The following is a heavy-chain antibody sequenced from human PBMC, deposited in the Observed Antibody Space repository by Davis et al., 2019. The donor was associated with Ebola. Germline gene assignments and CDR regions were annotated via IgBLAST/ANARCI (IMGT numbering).Heavy chain of an antibody. J-gene: IGHJ4*02. Sequence: GESLKISCAASGFTFSSYSMNWVRQAPGKGLEWVSSISSSSSYIYYADSVKGRFTISRDNAKNSLYLQMNSLRAEDTAVYYCARGSHYYDSSGYYVVDFDYWGQGTLVTVSS. CDR2: ISSSSSYI. CDR1: GFTFSSYS. D-gene: IGHD3-22*01. V-gene: IGHV3-21*01. CDR3: ARGSHYYDSSGYYVVDFDY.